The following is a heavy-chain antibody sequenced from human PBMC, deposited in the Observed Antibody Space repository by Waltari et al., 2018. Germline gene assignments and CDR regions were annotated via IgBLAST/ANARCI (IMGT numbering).Heavy chain of an antibody. V-gene: IGHV1-8*01. CDR3: ARDRRIAAAGQDAFDI. CDR2: RNPDSGNT. Sequence: QVQLVQSGAEVRKPGASVKVSCQASGYNFTNYDISWVRQAAGQGLEWMGWRNPDSGNTGYAQRIQGRVTMTRNTSRSTAYMELRSLRSEDTAVYYCARDRRIAAAGQDAFDIWGQGTMVTVSS. J-gene: IGHJ3*02. D-gene: IGHD6-13*01. CDR1: GYNFTNYD.